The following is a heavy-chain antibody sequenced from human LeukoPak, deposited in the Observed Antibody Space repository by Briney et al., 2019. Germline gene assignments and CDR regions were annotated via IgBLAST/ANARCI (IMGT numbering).Heavy chain of an antibody. CDR1: GFTFSSYA. J-gene: IGHJ4*02. CDR2: ISGSGGST. Sequence: GGSLRLSCAASGFTFSSYAMSWVRQAPGKGLEWVSAISGSGGSTYYADSVKGRFTISRDNSKNTLYLQMNSLRAEDTAVYYCARVGGYYDSSGYYSSTFDYWGQGTLVTVSS. D-gene: IGHD3-22*01. CDR3: ARVGGYYDSSGYYSSTFDY. V-gene: IGHV3-23*01.